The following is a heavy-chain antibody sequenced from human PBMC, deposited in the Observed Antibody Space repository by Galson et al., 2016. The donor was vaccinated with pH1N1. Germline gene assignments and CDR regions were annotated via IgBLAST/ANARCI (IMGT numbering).Heavy chain of an antibody. D-gene: IGHD6-19*01. V-gene: IGHV3-7*01. CDR3: VRAIALADSS. Sequence: SLRLSCAASGFTLSNYGMSGVRQAPGKGLEWVANINQDGSQKYFMDSVKGRFAISRDNTKNSLSLQMNSLRAEDTAVYYCVRAIALADSSWGQGTLVTVSS. CDR1: GFTLSNYG. CDR2: INQDGSQK. J-gene: IGHJ5*02.